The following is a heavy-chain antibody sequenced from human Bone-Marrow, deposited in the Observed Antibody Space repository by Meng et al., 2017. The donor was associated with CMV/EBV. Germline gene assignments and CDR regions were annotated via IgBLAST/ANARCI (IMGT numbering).Heavy chain of an antibody. CDR3: ARELREGAGYFQH. CDR2: FIPMFGTA. Sequence: SVKVSCKASGDTFINYAISWVRQAPGQGLEWMGGFIPMFGTAKYAQKFQGRLTITTDESSSTACMELSSLRSEDTAVYYCARELREGAGYFQHWGQGTLVTVSS. V-gene: IGHV1-69*05. CDR1: GDTFINYA. D-gene: IGHD1-26*01. J-gene: IGHJ1*01.